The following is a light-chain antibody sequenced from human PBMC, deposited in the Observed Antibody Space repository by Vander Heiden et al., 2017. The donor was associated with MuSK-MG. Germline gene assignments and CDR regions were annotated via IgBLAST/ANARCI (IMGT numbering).Light chain of an antibody. CDR3: QHEDSYPWT. Sequence: DIQMTQSPSTLSASVGDRVTITCRASQDIGNWLAWYQQKPGKAPKLLIYKESTLESGVPSRFSGSGSGTEFALTISSLQPDDFATYYCQHEDSYPWTFGQGTKVEIK. CDR1: QDIGNW. V-gene: IGKV1-5*03. CDR2: KES. J-gene: IGKJ1*01.